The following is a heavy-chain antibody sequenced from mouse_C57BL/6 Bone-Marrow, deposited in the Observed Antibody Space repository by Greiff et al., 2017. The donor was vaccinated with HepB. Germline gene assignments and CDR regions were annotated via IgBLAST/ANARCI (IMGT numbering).Heavy chain of an antibody. CDR3: ASRGNLLLRPWFAY. Sequence: QVQLQQSGAELARPGASVKLSCKASGYTFTSYGISWVKQRTGQGLEWIGEIYPRSGNTYYNEKFKGKATLTADKSSSTAYMELRSLTSEDSAVYFCASRGNLLLRPWFAYWGQGTLVTVSA. CDR2: IYPRSGNT. V-gene: IGHV1-81*01. D-gene: IGHD1-1*01. J-gene: IGHJ3*01. CDR1: GYTFTSYG.